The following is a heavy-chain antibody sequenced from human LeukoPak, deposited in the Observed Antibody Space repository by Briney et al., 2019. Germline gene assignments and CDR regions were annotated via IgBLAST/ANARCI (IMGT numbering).Heavy chain of an antibody. CDR3: ARAGWDDAFDI. Sequence: ASVKVSCKASGYTFTSYDINWVRQATGQGLEWMGWMNPNSGNTGYAQKFQGRVTMTRDMSTSTVYMELSSLRSEDTAVYYCARAGWDDAFDIWGQGTMVTVSS. V-gene: IGHV1-8*01. CDR2: MNPNSGNT. D-gene: IGHD6-19*01. J-gene: IGHJ3*02. CDR1: GYTFTSYD.